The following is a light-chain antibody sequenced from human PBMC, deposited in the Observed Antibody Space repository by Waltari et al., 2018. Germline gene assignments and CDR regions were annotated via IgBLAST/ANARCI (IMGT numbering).Light chain of an antibody. CDR3: AAWDDSLNGYV. CDR1: SSHIGSTT. V-gene: IGLV1-44*01. Sequence: QSVLTQPPSASGTPGQRVTRSCSGSSSHIGSTTVNWYQQLPGTAPNLLIYSNNQRPAGVPDRFSGSKSGTSASLAISGLQSEDEADYYCAAWDDSLNGYVFGTGTKVTVL. CDR2: SNN. J-gene: IGLJ1*01.